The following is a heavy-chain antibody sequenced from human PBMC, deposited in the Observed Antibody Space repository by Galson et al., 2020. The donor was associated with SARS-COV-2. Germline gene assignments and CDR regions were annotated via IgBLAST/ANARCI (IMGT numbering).Heavy chain of an antibody. CDR3: VREKAPGTFPYFDY. V-gene: IGHV3-21*01. Sequence: GESLKISCAASGFTFTSYSMNWVRQAPGKGLEWVSSISSSTRYIYYADSVKGRFTISRDNAMNSLSLQMNSLRAEDTAVYYCVREKAPGTFPYFDYWGQGTLVTVSS. J-gene: IGHJ4*02. CDR1: GFTFTSYS. CDR2: ISSSTRYI. D-gene: IGHD6-13*01.